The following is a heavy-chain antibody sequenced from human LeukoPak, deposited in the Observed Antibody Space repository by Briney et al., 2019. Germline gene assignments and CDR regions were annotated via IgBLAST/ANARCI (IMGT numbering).Heavy chain of an antibody. CDR1: GVTFSSYA. Sequence: GGSLRLSCAASGVTFSSYAMSWVHQAPGKGLEWVSAISGSGGSTYYADSVKGRFTISRDNSKNTLYLQMNSLRAEDTAVYYCAKAPSAVAGTPYYFDYWGQGTLVTVSS. D-gene: IGHD6-19*01. V-gene: IGHV3-23*01. J-gene: IGHJ4*02. CDR3: AKAPSAVAGTPYYFDY. CDR2: ISGSGGST.